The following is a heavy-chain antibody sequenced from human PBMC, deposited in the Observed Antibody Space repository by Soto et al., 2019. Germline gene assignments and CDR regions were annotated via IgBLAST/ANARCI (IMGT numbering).Heavy chain of an antibody. Sequence: HPGGSLRLSCAASGFTFSSYAMSWVRQAPGKGLEWVSAISGSGGSTYYADSVKGRFTISRDNSKNTLYLQMNSLRAEDTAVYYCAKDLNSSSWSPGNWFDPWGQGTLVTVSS. D-gene: IGHD6-13*01. CDR2: ISGSGGST. V-gene: IGHV3-23*01. J-gene: IGHJ5*02. CDR1: GFTFSSYA. CDR3: AKDLNSSSWSPGNWFDP.